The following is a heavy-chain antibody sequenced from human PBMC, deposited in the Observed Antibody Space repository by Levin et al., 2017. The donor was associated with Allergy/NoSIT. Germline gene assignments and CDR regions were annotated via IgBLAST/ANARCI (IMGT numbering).Heavy chain of an antibody. CDR3: AKDGSAAGMNWFDP. J-gene: IGHJ5*02. CDR2: ISWNSGSI. D-gene: IGHD6-13*01. CDR1: GFTFDDYA. Sequence: SLKISCAASGFTFDDYAMHWVRQAPGKGLEWVSGISWNSGSIGYADSVKGRFTISRDNAKNSLYLQMNSLRAEDTALYYCAKDGSAAGMNWFDPWGQGTLVTVSS. V-gene: IGHV3-9*01.